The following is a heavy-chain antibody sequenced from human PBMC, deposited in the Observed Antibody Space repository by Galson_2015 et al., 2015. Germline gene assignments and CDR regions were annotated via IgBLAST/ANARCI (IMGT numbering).Heavy chain of an antibody. CDR1: GFTFSSYR. J-gene: IGHJ5*02. CDR3: ARKIVLGPHNWFDP. CDR2: IKQDGSEK. V-gene: IGHV3-7*01. D-gene: IGHD2/OR15-2a*01. Sequence: SLRLSCAASGFTFSSYRMSWVRQAPGKGLEWVANIKQDGSEKYYVDSVKGRFTISRDNAKNSLYLQMNSLRAEDTAVYYCARKIVLGPHNWFDPWGQGTLVTVSS.